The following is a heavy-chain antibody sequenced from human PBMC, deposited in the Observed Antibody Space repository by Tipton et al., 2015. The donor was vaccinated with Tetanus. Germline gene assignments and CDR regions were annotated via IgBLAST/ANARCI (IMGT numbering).Heavy chain of an antibody. CDR2: IYWSDDE. D-gene: IGHD2-8*01. CDR3: VHRMGVSAGFQH. Sequence: LVKPTQTLTLTCTFSGFSITSGVGVGWIRQPPGKALEWLAVIYWSDDEGYSPSLKSRLTITKYTSKNQVVLTMTNMDPVDTGTYYCVHRMGVSAGFQHWGQGTLVSVSS. J-gene: IGHJ1*01. V-gene: IGHV2-5*01. CDR1: GFSITSGVG.